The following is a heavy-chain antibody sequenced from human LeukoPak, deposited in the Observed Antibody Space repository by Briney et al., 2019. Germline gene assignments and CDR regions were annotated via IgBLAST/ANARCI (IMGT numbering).Heavy chain of an antibody. CDR2: FKTKYNQV. CDR3: ARSVPDYTRFDY. Sequence: GGSLRLSCVASGFTFSDYAMNWVQQAPGKGLEWVSTFKTKYNQVYYAESVRGRFTISTDNSKKTVYLQMNSLRAEDTALYYCARSVPDYTRFDYWGQGALVTVSS. D-gene: IGHD4-11*01. J-gene: IGHJ4*02. V-gene: IGHV3-23*05. CDR1: GFTFSDYA.